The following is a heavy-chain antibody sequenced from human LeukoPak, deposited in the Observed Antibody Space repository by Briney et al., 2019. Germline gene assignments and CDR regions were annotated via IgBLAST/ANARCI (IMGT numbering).Heavy chain of an antibody. V-gene: IGHV3-30-3*01. CDR3: ARNSARMATIAHFDY. CDR1: GFTFSSYA. Sequence: GRSLRLSCAASGFTFSSYAMHWVRQAPGKGLEWVAVISYDGSNKYYADSVKGRFTISRDNSKNTLYLQMNSLRAEDTAVYYCARNSARMATIAHFDYWGQGTLVTVSS. CDR2: ISYDGSNK. D-gene: IGHD5-24*01. J-gene: IGHJ4*02.